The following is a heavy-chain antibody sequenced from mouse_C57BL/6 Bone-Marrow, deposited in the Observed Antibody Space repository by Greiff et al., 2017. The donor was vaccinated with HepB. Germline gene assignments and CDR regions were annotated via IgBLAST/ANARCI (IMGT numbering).Heavy chain of an antibody. Sequence: VQLQQSGAELVRPGASVTLSCKASGYTFTDYEMHWVKQTPVHGLEWIGAIDPETGGTAYKQKFKGKAILTADKSSSTAYMELRSLTSEDSAVYYCTRDWSAYWGQGTLVTVSA. V-gene: IGHV1-15*01. CDR2: IDPETGGT. CDR3: TRDWSAY. J-gene: IGHJ3*01. CDR1: GYTFTDYE.